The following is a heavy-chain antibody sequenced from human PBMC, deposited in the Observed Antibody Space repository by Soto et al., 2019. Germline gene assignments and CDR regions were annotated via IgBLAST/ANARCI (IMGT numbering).Heavy chain of an antibody. V-gene: IGHV3-30-3*01. CDR3: ARDQVGIAVAGTNYYYYYGMDV. Sequence: QVQLVESGGGVVQPGRSLRLSCAASGFTFSNYAMHWVRQAPGKGLEWVAVISYDGSNKYYADSVKGRFTISRDNSKNTLYLQMNSLRAEDTAVYYCARDQVGIAVAGTNYYYYYGMDVWGQGTTVTVSS. CDR1: GFTFSNYA. J-gene: IGHJ6*02. D-gene: IGHD6-19*01. CDR2: ISYDGSNK.